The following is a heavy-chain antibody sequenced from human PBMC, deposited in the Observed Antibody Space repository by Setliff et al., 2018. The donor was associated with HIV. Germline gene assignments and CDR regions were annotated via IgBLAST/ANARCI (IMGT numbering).Heavy chain of an antibody. V-gene: IGHV4-30-4*08. CDR3: ARGGGSGSYYFSAFDY. Sequence: SETLSLTCTVSGGSISSGDYYWSWIRQPPGKGLEWIGYIYYSGSTYYNPSLKSRVTISVDTSKNQFSLKLSSVTDADTAVYYCARGGGSGSYYFSAFDYWGQGTLVTVSS. CDR2: IYYSGST. D-gene: IGHD1-26*01. J-gene: IGHJ4*02. CDR1: GGSISSGDYY.